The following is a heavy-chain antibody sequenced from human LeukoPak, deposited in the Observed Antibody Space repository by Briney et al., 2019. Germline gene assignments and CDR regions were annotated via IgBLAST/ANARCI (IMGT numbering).Heavy chain of an antibody. CDR3: ARGGGDYYYYYYLDV. V-gene: IGHV4-59*01. CDR1: YGSISGYY. CDR2: IYYSGST. D-gene: IGHD3-10*01. Sequence: SETLSLTCTVSYGSISGYYWSWIRQPPGKGLDWIGYIYYSGSTKYNPSLKSRVTISLDTSKNQFSLMLSSVTAADTAVYYCARGGGDYYYYYYLDVWGKGTTVPVSS. J-gene: IGHJ6*03.